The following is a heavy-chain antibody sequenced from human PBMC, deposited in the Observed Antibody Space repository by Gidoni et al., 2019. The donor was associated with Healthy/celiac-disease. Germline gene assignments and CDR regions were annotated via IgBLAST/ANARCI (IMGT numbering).Heavy chain of an antibody. J-gene: IGHJ5*02. CDR3: ARDMAVSSYYDFWSGPRNWFDP. V-gene: IGHV3-48*04. D-gene: IGHD3-3*01. CDR1: VFPFSSYI. CDR2: ISSSSSTI. Sequence: EVQLVESGGGLVQPGGSLRLSCAASVFPFSSYIMNWVSQAPGKGLECVSYISSSSSTIYYADSVKGRFTISRDNAKNSLYLQMNSLRAEDTAVYYCARDMAVSSYYDFWSGPRNWFDPWGQGTLVTVSS.